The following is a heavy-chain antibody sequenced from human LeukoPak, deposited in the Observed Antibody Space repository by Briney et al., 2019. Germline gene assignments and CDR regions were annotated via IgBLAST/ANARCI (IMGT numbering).Heavy chain of an antibody. V-gene: IGHV3-15*07. CDR1: GFIFSNAW. CDR2: IKSNPDGGTT. CDR3: ARDGDTVTTFQGTIDY. D-gene: IGHD4-11*01. J-gene: IGHJ4*02. Sequence: GGSLRLSCVGSGFIFSNAWMNWVRQAPGKGLEWVGRIKSNPDGGTTDYAVPVKGRFTISRDDAKNTLYLQMNSLRAEDTAVYYCARDGDTVTTFQGTIDYWGQGTLVTVSS.